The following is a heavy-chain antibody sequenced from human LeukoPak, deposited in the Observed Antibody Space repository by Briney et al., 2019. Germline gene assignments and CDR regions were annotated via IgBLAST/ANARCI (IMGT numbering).Heavy chain of an antibody. D-gene: IGHD3-16*01. Sequence: SETLSLTCTVSGGSISSYYWYWIRQPAGKGLEWIGLIYTSGSTNYNPSPKSRVTMSVDTSKNQFSLKLSSVTAADTAVYYCARGGIGNAFDIWGQGTMVTVSS. CDR3: ARGGIGNAFDI. CDR2: IYTSGST. J-gene: IGHJ3*02. CDR1: GGSISSYY. V-gene: IGHV4-4*07.